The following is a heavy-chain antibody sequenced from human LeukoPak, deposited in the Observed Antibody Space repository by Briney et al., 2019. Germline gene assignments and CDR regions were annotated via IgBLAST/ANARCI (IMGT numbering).Heavy chain of an antibody. CDR3: ARDLSSPFDY. CDR2: ISSSSRYI. J-gene: IGHJ4*02. D-gene: IGHD6-13*01. Sequence: GGSLRLSCAASGFTFSSYTMNWVRQAPGKGLEWVSSISSSSRYIYYADSVKGRFTISRDNAKNSLYLQMNSLRAEDTAVYYCARDLSSPFDYWGQGTLVTVSS. V-gene: IGHV3-21*01. CDR1: GFTFSSYT.